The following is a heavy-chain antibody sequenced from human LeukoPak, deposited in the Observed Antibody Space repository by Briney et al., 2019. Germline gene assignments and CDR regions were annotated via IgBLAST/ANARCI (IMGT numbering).Heavy chain of an antibody. CDR3: ARDLTYCSGGSCYPNWLDP. CDR2: INPNSGGT. V-gene: IGHV1-2*02. J-gene: IGHJ5*02. D-gene: IGHD2-15*01. Sequence: GASVKVSCKASGYTFTGYYMHWVRQAPGQGLEWMGWINPNSGGTSYSQKFQGRVTMTRDTSISTAYMDLSKLRSDDTAVYYCARDLTYCSGGSCYPNWLDPWGQGTLVTVSS. CDR1: GYTFTGYY.